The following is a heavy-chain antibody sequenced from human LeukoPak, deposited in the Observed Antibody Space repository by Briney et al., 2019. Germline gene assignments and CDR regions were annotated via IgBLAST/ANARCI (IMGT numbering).Heavy chain of an antibody. CDR2: IYYSGST. D-gene: IGHD5-18*01. V-gene: IGHV4-59*01. Sequence: PSETLSLTCTVSGGSISSYYWSWIRQPPGKGLEWIGYIYYSGSTNYNPSLKSRVTISVDTSKNQFSLKLSSVTAADTAVYYCARVVTPFSYGYFGAFDIWGQGTMVTVSS. CDR1: GGSISSYY. J-gene: IGHJ3*02. CDR3: ARVVTPFSYGYFGAFDI.